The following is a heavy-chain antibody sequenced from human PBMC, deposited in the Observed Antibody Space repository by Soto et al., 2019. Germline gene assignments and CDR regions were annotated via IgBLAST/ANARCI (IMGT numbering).Heavy chain of an antibody. CDR1: GYSFAGYW. V-gene: IGHV5-10-1*01. Sequence: GESLKISCKGSGYSFAGYWITWVRQKPGKGLEWMGRIDPSDSQTYYSPSFRGHVTISATKSITTVFLQWSSLRASDTAMYYCARQIYDSDTGPNFKYYFDSWGQGNPVTVSS. D-gene: IGHD3-22*01. CDR3: ARQIYDSDTGPNFKYYFDS. J-gene: IGHJ4*02. CDR2: IDPSDSQT.